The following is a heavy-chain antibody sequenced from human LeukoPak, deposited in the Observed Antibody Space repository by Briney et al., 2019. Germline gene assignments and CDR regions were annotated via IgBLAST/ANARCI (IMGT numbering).Heavy chain of an antibody. V-gene: IGHV4-59*01. D-gene: IGHD3-3*01. CDR3: ARGRVVIGSDYLDY. CDR1: GGSISSYY. J-gene: IGHJ4*02. Sequence: PSETLSLTCTVSGGSISSYYWSWIRQPPGKGLEWIGYIYYSGSTNYNPSLKSRVTISVDTSKNQFSLKLSSVTAADTAVYYCARGRVVIGSDYLDYWGQGTLVTVSS. CDR2: IYYSGST.